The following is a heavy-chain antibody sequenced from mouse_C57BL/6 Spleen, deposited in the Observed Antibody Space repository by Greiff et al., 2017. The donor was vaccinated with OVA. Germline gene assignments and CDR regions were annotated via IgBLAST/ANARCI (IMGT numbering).Heavy chain of an antibody. CDR2: IYPSDSET. V-gene: IGHV1-61*01. CDR3: ARGNYDYDSYATDY. CDR1: GYTFTSYW. D-gene: IGHD2-4*01. J-gene: IGHJ4*01. Sequence: VQLQQPGAELVRPGSSVKLSCKASGYTFTSYWMDWVKQRPGQGLEWIGNIYPSDSETHYNQKFKDKATLTVDKSSSTAYMQLSSLTSEDSAVYYCARGNYDYDSYATDYWGQGTSVTVSS.